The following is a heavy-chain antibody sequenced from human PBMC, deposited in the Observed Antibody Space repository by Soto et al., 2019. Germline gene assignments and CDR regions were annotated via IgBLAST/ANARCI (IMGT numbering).Heavy chain of an antibody. CDR1: GFTFSSYA. V-gene: IGHV3-23*01. Sequence: GGSLRLSCAASGFTFSSYAMSWVRQAPGKGLEWVSGISGSGGVTYYADYVKGRFTISRDNSKNTLYLQMNSLRAEDTAIYYCAKNRQFRSYYESAGHYDNWGQGTLVTVSS. J-gene: IGHJ4*02. CDR2: ISGSGGVT. CDR3: AKNRQFRSYYESAGHYDN. D-gene: IGHD3-10*01.